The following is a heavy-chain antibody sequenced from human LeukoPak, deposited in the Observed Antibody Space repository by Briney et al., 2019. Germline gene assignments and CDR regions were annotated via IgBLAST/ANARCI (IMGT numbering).Heavy chain of an antibody. J-gene: IGHJ4*02. Sequence: ASVKVSCKAPGYTFSYDINWVRQATGQGLEWMGWMNPNSGNTGYAQKFQGRVTMTRNTSISTAYMELSSLRSEDTAVYYCARGLGNDGIFDYWGQGTLVTVSS. D-gene: IGHD1-1*01. CDR3: ARGLGNDGIFDY. V-gene: IGHV1-8*01. CDR2: MNPNSGNT. CDR1: GYTFSYD.